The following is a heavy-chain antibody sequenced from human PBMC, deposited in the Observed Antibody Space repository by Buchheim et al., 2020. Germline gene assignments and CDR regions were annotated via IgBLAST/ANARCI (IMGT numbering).Heavy chain of an antibody. V-gene: IGHV3-74*01. J-gene: IGHJ4*02. CDR1: GFTFSSHW. CDR3: GRVTLGATGLDS. Sequence: EVQLVESGGGLVQPGGSLRLSCAASGFTFSSHWMQWVRQGPGEGLVWVSRISGDGSGITYADSVRGRFTISRDNAKSTLYLQMNSLRAEDTAVYYCGRVTLGATGLDSWGQGTQGTVSS. CDR2: ISGDGSGI. D-gene: IGHD1-26*01.